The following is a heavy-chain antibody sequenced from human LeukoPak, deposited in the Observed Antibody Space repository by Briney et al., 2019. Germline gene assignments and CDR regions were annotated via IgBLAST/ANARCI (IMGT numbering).Heavy chain of an antibody. CDR2: ISAYNGNT. D-gene: IGHD6-13*01. V-gene: IGHV1-18*04. CDR3: ARDSSASSSWHVFDY. J-gene: IGHJ4*02. Sequence: ASVKISCKASGYTFTSYGISWVRQAPGQGLEWMGWISAYNGNTNYAQKLQGRVTMTTGTSTSTAYMELRSLRSDDTAVYYCARDSSASSSWHVFDYWGQGTLVTVSS. CDR1: GYTFTSYG.